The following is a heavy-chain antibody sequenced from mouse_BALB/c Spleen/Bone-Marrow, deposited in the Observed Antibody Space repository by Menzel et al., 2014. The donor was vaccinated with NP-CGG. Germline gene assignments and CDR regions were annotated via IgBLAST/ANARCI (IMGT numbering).Heavy chain of an antibody. D-gene: IGHD1-1*02. J-gene: IGHJ3*01. CDR1: GFTFSDYY. V-gene: IGHV5-4*02. CDR2: IDDGGSYT. CDR3: LGVHYYYGCSSAQFAY. Sequence: EVTLMESGGGLVKPGGSLKLSCIASGFTFSDYYMYWVRQTPKKRLAWVATIDDGGSYTYFTVSVKGRFTISKEKARNNLYLQINRLKSEDTAMYDCLGVHYYYGCSSAQFAYWGQGTLVTVSA.